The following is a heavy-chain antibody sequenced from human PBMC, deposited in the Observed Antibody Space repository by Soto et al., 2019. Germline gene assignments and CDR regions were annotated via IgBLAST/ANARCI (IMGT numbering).Heavy chain of an antibody. V-gene: IGHV5-51*01. CDR2: INTAASDI. CDR3: ARHQRDDTYRNIDC. Sequence: GESLKISSQDSGDRLPSNRIGWVRQMPGKGLKCMGVINTAASDIKYCPSFQGKVTISVDKSIGTAYLQWSSLKASETAMYYCARHQRDDTYRNIDCWGQGTPVTVSS. J-gene: IGHJ4*02. CDR1: GDRLPSNR. D-gene: IGHD3-22*01.